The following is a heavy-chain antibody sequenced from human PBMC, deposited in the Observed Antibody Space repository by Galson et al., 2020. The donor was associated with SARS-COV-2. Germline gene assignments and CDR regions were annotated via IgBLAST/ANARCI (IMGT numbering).Heavy chain of an antibody. D-gene: IGHD3-22*01. Sequence: SETLSHTCTVSGYSVSTTNYWGWVRQPPGRGLEWIGSVYPSGTTYYNPSLKSRVTISVDTSKNQFSLRLDSVTAADTALYYCARQGVNMIVLVTVPGWYFDLWGRGTLVTVSS. CDR2: VYPSGTT. J-gene: IGHJ2*01. V-gene: IGHV4-38-2*02. CDR1: GYSVSTTNY. CDR3: ARQGVNMIVLVTVPGWYFDL.